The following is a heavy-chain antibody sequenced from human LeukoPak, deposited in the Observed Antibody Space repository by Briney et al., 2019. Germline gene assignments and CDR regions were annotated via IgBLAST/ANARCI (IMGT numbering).Heavy chain of an antibody. J-gene: IGHJ6*02. CDR2: INKSGST. V-gene: IGHV4-34*01. CDR1: GGSFSGYY. Sequence: SETMSLASVVDGGSFSGYYWSWIRHPQGKGQEWIREINKSGSTNYNPSLKSRVTISVDTSKNQFSLKLSSVTAADTAVYYCARSPNGMDGWGQGTTVTVSS. CDR3: ARSPNGMDG.